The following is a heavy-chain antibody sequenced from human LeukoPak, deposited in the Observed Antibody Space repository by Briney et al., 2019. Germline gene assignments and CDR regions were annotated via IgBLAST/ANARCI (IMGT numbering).Heavy chain of an antibody. CDR1: GFTFSSYW. V-gene: IGHV3-7*03. D-gene: IGHD1-26*01. CDR2: TKQDGSER. J-gene: IGHJ4*02. CDR3: ARDKIVGATNFDY. Sequence: GGSLRLSCAASGFTFSSYWMSWVRQAPGKGLEWVANTKQDGSERYYVDSVKGRFTISRDDAKNSLYLQMNSLRAEDTAVYYCARDKIVGATNFDYWGQGTLVTVSS.